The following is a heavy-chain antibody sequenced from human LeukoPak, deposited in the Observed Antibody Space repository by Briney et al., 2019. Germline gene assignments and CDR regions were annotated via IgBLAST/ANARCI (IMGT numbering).Heavy chain of an antibody. CDR2: IYSGGST. CDR3: ARDSRQDYYDSSGYLWFAFDI. J-gene: IGHJ3*02. D-gene: IGHD3-22*01. Sequence: GGSLSLSCAASGFTFSSYSMNWVRQAPGKGLEWASVIYSGGSTYYADSVKGRFTISRDNSKNALYLQMNSLRAEDTAVYYCARDSRQDYYDSSGYLWFAFDIWGQGTMVTVSS. V-gene: IGHV3-53*01. CDR1: GFTFSSYS.